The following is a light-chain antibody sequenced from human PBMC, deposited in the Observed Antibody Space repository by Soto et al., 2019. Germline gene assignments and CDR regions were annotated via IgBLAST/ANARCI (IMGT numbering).Light chain of an antibody. V-gene: IGLV2-14*03. J-gene: IGLJ1*01. Sequence: QSVLNQPASVSGSPGQSITISCTGTSRDVGGYNYVSWYQHHPGKAPKPLIYDVSNRPSGVSNRFSGSKSGNTASLTISGLQPEDEADYYCSSYTTSNTRQIVFGTGTKVTVL. CDR3: SSYTTSNTRQIV. CDR1: SRDVGGYNY. CDR2: DVS.